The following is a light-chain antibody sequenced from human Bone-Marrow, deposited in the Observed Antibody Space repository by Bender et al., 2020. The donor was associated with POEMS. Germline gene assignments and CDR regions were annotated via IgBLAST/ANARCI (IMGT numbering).Light chain of an antibody. CDR2: EGI. Sequence: QSALTQPASVSGSRGQSITISCTGTSSDLGSYNLVSWYQQHPGQVPKLIIYEGIKRPSGVSNRFSGSKSGYTPSLTISGLQAEDEADYYCNSYTTSSTSVFGTGTKVTVL. CDR1: SSDLGSYNL. CDR3: NSYTTSSTSV. J-gene: IGLJ1*01. V-gene: IGLV2-14*02.